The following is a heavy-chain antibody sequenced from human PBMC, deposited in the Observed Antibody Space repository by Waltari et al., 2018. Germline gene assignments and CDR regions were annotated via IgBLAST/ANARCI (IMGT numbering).Heavy chain of an antibody. V-gene: IGHV3-74*01. J-gene: IGHJ3*02. Sequence: EVQLVESGGGLVQPGGSLRLSCAASGFTFSNSWMHWVRQAPGKGLTWVSRISPDVSSTRYADSVMGRITISRDNAKNTVYLQMNSLTVEDTAVYYCIKERVEWSRAFEMWGQGTMVTVSS. CDR1: GFTFSNSW. CDR2: ISPDVSST. CDR3: IKERVEWSRAFEM. D-gene: IGHD1-26*01.